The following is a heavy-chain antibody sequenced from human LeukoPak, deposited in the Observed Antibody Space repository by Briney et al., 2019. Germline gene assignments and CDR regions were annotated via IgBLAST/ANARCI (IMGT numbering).Heavy chain of an antibody. Sequence: PGESLKISCKGSGYSFTSYWIGWVRQMPGKGLEWMGIIYPGDSDTRYSPSFQGQITISADKSISTAYLQWSSLKASDTAMYYCARLDPGYSSVFNYYHMDVWGKGTTVTISS. CDR1: GYSFTSYW. CDR3: ARLDPGYSSVFNYYHMDV. J-gene: IGHJ6*03. V-gene: IGHV5-51*01. D-gene: IGHD6-19*01. CDR2: IYPGDSDT.